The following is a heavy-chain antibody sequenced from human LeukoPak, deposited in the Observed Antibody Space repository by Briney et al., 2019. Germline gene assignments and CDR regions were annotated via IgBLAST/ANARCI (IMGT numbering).Heavy chain of an antibody. D-gene: IGHD6-19*01. CDR2: INAGNGNT. J-gene: IGHJ4*02. CDR1: GYTFTSYA. V-gene: IGHV1-3*01. CDR3: ARGRAVAGTGDY. Sequence: ASVKVSCKASGYTFTSYAMHWVRQAPGQRLEWMGWINAGNGNTKYSQKFQGRVTITRDTSASTAYMELSSLRSGDTAVYYCARGRAVAGTGDYWGQGTLVTVSS.